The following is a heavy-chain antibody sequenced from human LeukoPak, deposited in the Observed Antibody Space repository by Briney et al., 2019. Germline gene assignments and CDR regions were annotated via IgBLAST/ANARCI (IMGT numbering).Heavy chain of an antibody. CDR1: GYSFTSYW. Sequence: GESLKISCKGSGYSFTSYWIGWVRQMPGKGLEWMGIIYPGDSDTRYSPSFQGQVIISADKSTSTAYLQWSSLRTSDTAMYYCARHRDSSGWYTIWAFDIWGQGTMVTVSS. CDR3: ARHRDSSGWYTIWAFDI. J-gene: IGHJ3*02. V-gene: IGHV5-51*01. CDR2: IYPGDSDT. D-gene: IGHD6-19*01.